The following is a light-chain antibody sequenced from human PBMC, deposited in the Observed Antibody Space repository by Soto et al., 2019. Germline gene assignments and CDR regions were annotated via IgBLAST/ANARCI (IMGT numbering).Light chain of an antibody. V-gene: IGLV2-8*01. J-gene: IGLJ1*01. CDR3: SSYAGSNNYV. CDR2: EVN. CDR1: SSDVGNYDS. Sequence: QSALTQPPSASGSPGQSVTIFCTGTSSDVGNYDSVSWYQHHPGKAPQAVIYEVNKRPSGVPDRFSGSKSGNTASLTVSGLQAEDEGDYYCSSYAGSNNYVFGTGTKVTV.